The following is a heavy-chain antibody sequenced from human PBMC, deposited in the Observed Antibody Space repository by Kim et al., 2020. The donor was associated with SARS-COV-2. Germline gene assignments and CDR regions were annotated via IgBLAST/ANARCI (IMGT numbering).Heavy chain of an antibody. D-gene: IGHD3-16*01. J-gene: IGHJ6*02. Sequence: ASVKVSCKVSGYTLTELSMHWVRQAPGKGLELMGGFDPEDGETIYAQKFQGRVTMTEDTSTDTAYMELSSLRSEDTAVYYCATDMRGAPYYYYYYGMDVWGQGTTVTVSS. V-gene: IGHV1-24*01. CDR1: GYTLTELS. CDR2: FDPEDGET. CDR3: ATDMRGAPYYYYYYGMDV.